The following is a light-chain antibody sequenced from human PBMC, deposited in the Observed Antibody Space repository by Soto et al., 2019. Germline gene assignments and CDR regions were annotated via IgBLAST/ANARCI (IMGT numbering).Light chain of an antibody. Sequence: QSALTQPASVSGSPGQSITISCTGTSSDVGIYNLVSWYQQHPGKAPKFMIYEVTKRPSGVSNRFSGSKSGNTASLTISGLQAEDEADYYCCSYAGSSTLVFGGGTQLTVL. CDR2: EVT. CDR1: SSDVGIYNL. J-gene: IGLJ2*01. CDR3: CSYAGSSTLV. V-gene: IGLV2-23*02.